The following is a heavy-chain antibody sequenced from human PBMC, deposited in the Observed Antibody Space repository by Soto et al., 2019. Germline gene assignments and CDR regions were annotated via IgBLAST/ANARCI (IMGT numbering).Heavy chain of an antibody. D-gene: IGHD6-19*01. V-gene: IGHV4-34*01. CDR2: INHSGST. Sequence: SETLSLTCAVYGGSFSGYYWSWIRQPPGKGLEWIGEINHSGSTNYNPSLKSRVTISVDTSKNQFSLKLSSVTAADTAVYYCARGKVSEYNSGWYVGYYYYYGMDVWGQGTTVTVSS. CDR1: GGSFSGYY. CDR3: ARGKVSEYNSGWYVGYYYYYGMDV. J-gene: IGHJ6*02.